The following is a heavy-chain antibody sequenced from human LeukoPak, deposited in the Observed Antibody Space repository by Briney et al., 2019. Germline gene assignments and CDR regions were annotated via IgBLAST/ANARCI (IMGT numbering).Heavy chain of an antibody. D-gene: IGHD6-19*01. CDR2: ISGGGETT. CDR3: ARAGANWFDP. V-gene: IGHV3-23*01. Sequence: PGGSLRLSCAASGFTFNNYAMNWVRQAPGKGLEWVSSISGGGETTYYADSAKGRFTISRDNSQNTLYLQMNSLRAEDTAIYYCARAGANWFDPWGQGSLVTVSS. J-gene: IGHJ5*02. CDR1: GFTFNNYA.